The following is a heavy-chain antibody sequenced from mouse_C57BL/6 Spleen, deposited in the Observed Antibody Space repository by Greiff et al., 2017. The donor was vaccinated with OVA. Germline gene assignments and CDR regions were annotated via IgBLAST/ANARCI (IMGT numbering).Heavy chain of an antibody. J-gene: IGHJ2*01. CDR1: GYTFTSYW. CDR3: ARAPYGSSPDYFDY. D-gene: IGHD1-1*01. CDR2: IHPNSGST. Sequence: QVQLQQPGAELVKPGASVKLSCKASGYTFTSYWMHWVKQRPGQGLEWIGMIHPNSGSTNYNEKFKSKATLTVDKSSSTAYMQLSSLTSEDSAVYYCARAPYGSSPDYFDYWGQGTTLTVSS. V-gene: IGHV1-64*01.